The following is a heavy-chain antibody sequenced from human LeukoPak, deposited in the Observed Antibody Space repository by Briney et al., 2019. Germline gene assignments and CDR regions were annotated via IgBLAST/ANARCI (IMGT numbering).Heavy chain of an antibody. CDR2: INWDGAYI. J-gene: IGHJ3*01. Sequence: GGSQRLSCAASGFSFPDFTMHWVRQAPGKGLEWVSLINWDGAYIFYADSVKGRFSISRDNSKNFLYLQMDNLRPDDTALYYCVKDLARTSTDGTFDFWGQGTFLIVTS. CDR1: GFSFPDFT. V-gene: IGHV3-43*01. D-gene: IGHD3-3*02. CDR3: VKDLARTSTDGTFDF.